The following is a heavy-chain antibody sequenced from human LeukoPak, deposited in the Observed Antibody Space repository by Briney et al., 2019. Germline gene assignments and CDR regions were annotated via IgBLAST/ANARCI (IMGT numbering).Heavy chain of an antibody. V-gene: IGHV3-11*04. CDR1: GFTFSDYY. D-gene: IGHD4-17*01. Sequence: SGGSLGLSCAASGFTFSDYYMSWIRQAPGKGLEWVSYISSSGSTIYYADSVKGRFTISRDNAKNSLYLQMNSLRAEDTAVYYCARDLDTVTTAFDIWGQGTMVTVSS. CDR2: ISSSGSTI. J-gene: IGHJ3*02. CDR3: ARDLDTVTTAFDI.